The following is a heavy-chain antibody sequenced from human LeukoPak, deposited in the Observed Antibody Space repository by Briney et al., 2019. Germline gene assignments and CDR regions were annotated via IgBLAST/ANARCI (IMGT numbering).Heavy chain of an antibody. J-gene: IGHJ4*02. CDR2: IYHSGST. V-gene: IGHV4-38-2*01. CDR1: GYSISSGYY. Sequence: SETLSLTCAVSGYSISSGYYWGWIRQPPGKGLEWIGSIYHSGSTNYNPSLKSRVTISVDTSKNQFSLKLSSVTAADTAMYYCARAAQGGAHYWGQGTLVTVSS. D-gene: IGHD3-16*01. CDR3: ARAAQGGAHY.